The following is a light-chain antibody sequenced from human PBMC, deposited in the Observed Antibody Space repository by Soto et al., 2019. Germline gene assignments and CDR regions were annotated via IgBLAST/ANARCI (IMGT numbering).Light chain of an antibody. Sequence: DIQMTQSPSSLSASVGDRATITCQASQDTSNYLNWYQQKPGKAPKLLIYDASNLETGVPSRFSGSGSGTDFNLTISSLQPEDIATYYCQQYDSLPRTFGQGTKVEIK. CDR2: DAS. CDR1: QDTSNY. CDR3: QQYDSLPRT. J-gene: IGKJ1*01. V-gene: IGKV1-33*01.